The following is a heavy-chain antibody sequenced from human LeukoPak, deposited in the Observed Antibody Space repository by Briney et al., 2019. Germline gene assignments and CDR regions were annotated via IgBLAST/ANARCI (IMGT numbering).Heavy chain of an antibody. CDR1: GGSISSYY. V-gene: IGHV4-4*07. CDR3: ARDGGPYGSGSYDWFDP. J-gene: IGHJ5*02. CDR2: IYTSGST. Sequence: SETLSLTCTVSGGSISSYYWSWIRQPAGKGLEWIGRIYTSGSTNYNPSLKSRVTMSVDTSKNQFSLKLSSVTAADTAVYYCARDGGPYGSGSYDWFDPWGQGTLVTVSS. D-gene: IGHD3-10*01.